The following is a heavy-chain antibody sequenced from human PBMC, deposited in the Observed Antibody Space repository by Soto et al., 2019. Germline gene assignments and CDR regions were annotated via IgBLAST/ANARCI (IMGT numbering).Heavy chain of an antibody. D-gene: IGHD3-16*02. V-gene: IGHV5-10-1*01. J-gene: IGHJ4*02. CDR3: ARQFYVWGRYRLPDY. CDR1: GYSFTSYW. Sequence: GESLKISCKGSGYSFTSYWISWVRQMPGKGLEWMGRIDPSDSYTNYSPSFQGHVTISADKSISTAYLQWSSLKASDTAMYYCARQFYVWGRYRLPDYWGQGTLVTVSP. CDR2: IDPSDSYT.